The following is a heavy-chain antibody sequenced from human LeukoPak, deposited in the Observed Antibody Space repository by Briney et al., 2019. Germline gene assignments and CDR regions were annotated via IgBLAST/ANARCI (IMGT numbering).Heavy chain of an antibody. J-gene: IGHJ3*02. D-gene: IGHD5-18*01. CDR2: IWYDGSNK. CDR3: AKDVGYSYVQGAFDI. V-gene: IGHV3-33*03. Sequence: PGRSLRLSCAASGFTFSSYGMHWVRQAPGKGLEWVAVIWYDGSNKYYADSVKGRFTISRDNAKNSLYLQMNSLRAEDMALYYCAKDVGYSYVQGAFDIWGQGTMVTVSS. CDR1: GFTFSSYG.